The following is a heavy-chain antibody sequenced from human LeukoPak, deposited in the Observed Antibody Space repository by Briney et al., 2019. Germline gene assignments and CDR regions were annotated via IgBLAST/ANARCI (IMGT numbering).Heavy chain of an antibody. CDR1: GFSISDFW. CDR2: INSDGSST. CDR3: ARGAARCSGGHCYPD. J-gene: IGHJ4*01. D-gene: IGHD2-15*01. V-gene: IGHV3-74*01. Sequence: GGSLRLSCAASGFSISDFWMHWVRQAPGKGLVWVSRINSDGSSTTYADSVKGRFTISRDNAKNTLYLQANSLRAEDTAVYYCARGAARCSGGHCYPDWDRGNLVTVSS.